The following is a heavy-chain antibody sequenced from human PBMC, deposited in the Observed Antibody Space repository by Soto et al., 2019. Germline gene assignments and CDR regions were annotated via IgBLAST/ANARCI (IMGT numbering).Heavy chain of an antibody. J-gene: IGHJ4*02. CDR1: GFTLSSYG. D-gene: IGHD4-17*01. CDR3: VRDPATVTSYFGY. Sequence: QVQLVESGGGVVQPGRSLRLSCAAFGFTLSSYGMHWVRQAPGKGLEWVAVIWYDGSKKYYADSVKGRFIIFKDNSKLDLQMNSLRVEDTAVYYCVRDPATVTSYFGYWGLGTLVTVSS. CDR2: IWYDGSKK. V-gene: IGHV3-33*01.